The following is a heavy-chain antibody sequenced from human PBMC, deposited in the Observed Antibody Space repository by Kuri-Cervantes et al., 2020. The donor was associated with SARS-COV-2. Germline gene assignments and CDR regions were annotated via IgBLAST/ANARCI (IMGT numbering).Heavy chain of an antibody. CDR1: GYTFTSYD. Sequence: ASVKVSCKASGYTFTSYDINWVRQATGQGLVWMGWMNPNSGNTGYAQKFQGRVTITRNTSISTAYMELSSLRSEDTAVYYCARHSEYGDYVPPGGAFDIWGQGTMVTVS. CDR2: MNPNSGNT. D-gene: IGHD4-17*01. V-gene: IGHV1-8*03. CDR3: ARHSEYGDYVPPGGAFDI. J-gene: IGHJ3*02.